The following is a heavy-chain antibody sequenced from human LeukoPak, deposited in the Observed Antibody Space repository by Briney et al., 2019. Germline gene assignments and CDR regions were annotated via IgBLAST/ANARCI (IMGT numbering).Heavy chain of an antibody. Sequence: SETLSLTCTVSGGSISSGGYYWSWIRQHPGKGLEWIGYIYYSGSTYYNPSLKSRVTISVDTPKNQFSLKLSSVTAADTAVYYCARGCSSTSCYDYWGQGTLVTVSS. D-gene: IGHD2-2*01. V-gene: IGHV4-31*03. J-gene: IGHJ4*02. CDR3: ARGCSSTSCYDY. CDR2: IYYSGST. CDR1: GGSISSGGYY.